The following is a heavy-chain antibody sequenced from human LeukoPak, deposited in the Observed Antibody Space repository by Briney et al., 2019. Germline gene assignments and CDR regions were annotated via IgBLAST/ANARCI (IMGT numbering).Heavy chain of an antibody. CDR2: MNSNSGNT. CDR1: GYTFTIYD. CDR3: ARGGYCTNGVCFAYVDFDY. D-gene: IGHD2-8*01. Sequence: ASVKVSCTASGYTFTIYDINWVRQATGQGLEWMGWMNSNSGNTGYAQKFQGRVTITRNTSISTAYMELSSLRSEDTAVYYCARGGYCTNGVCFAYVDFDYWGQGTLVTVSS. V-gene: IGHV1-8*03. J-gene: IGHJ4*02.